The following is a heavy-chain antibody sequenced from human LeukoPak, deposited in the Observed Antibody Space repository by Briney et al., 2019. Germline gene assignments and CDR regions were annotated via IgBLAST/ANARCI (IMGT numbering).Heavy chain of an antibody. CDR1: GYSISSGYY. D-gene: IGHD3-10*02. CDR2: IYNSGNT. V-gene: IGHV4-38-2*01. CDR3: ARVGASYVGNYYMDV. J-gene: IGHJ6*03. Sequence: SETLSLTCALSGYSISSGYYWGWTRQPPGKGLECIGSIYNSGNTYYTPPPKSRVTISLDTSKNQFSLKLSSVTSADTAVYYCARVGASYVGNYYMDVSGKGTTVTVTS.